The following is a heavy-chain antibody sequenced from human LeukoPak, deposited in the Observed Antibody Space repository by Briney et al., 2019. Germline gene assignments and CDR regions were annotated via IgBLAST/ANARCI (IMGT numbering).Heavy chain of an antibody. CDR3: ARASSIAARRLDY. D-gene: IGHD6-6*01. J-gene: IGHJ4*02. Sequence: GGSLRLSCAASGFTFSDYYMSWIRQAPGKGLEWVSSISSSSSYIYYADSVKGRFTISRDNAKNSLYLQMNSLRAEDTAVYYCARASSIAARRLDYWGQGTLVTVSS. CDR1: GFTFSDYY. CDR2: ISSSSSYI. V-gene: IGHV3-11*04.